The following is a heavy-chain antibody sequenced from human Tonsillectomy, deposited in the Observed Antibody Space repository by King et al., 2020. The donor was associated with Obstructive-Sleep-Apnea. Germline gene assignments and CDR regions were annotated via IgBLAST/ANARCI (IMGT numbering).Heavy chain of an antibody. J-gene: IGHJ4*02. Sequence: HWVRQAPGQGLEWMVIINPSGGGTSYPQRFQGRVTMTRDTSTNTLYMELSILRSEDTAVYYCARVAPTADCGGDCDTLPFDYLGPGTLVTVSS. CDR3: ARVAPTADCGGDCDTLPFDY. D-gene: IGHD2-21*02. CDR2: INPSGGGT. V-gene: IGHV1-46*03.